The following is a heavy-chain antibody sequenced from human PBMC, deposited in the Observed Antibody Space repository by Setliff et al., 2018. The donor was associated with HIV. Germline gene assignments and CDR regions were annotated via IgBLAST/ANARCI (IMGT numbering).Heavy chain of an antibody. CDR3: ARDGASGSGYYWADY. D-gene: IGHD3-3*01. J-gene: IGHJ4*02. CDR2: IIPSGGST. Sequence: TASGYTFTSNYIHWVRQAPGQGLEWMGAIIPSGGSTGYAEKFQARVTLTRDTSTSTVYMELSGLREEDTAVYYCARDGASGSGYYWADYWGQGTLVTVSS. V-gene: IGHV1-46*01. CDR1: GYTFTSNY.